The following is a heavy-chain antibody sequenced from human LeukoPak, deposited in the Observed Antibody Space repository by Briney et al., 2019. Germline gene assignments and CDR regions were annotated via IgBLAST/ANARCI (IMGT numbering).Heavy chain of an antibody. CDR1: GFTFSSYA. Sequence: GESLRLSCAASGFTFSSYAMGWVRQAPGKGLEWVSTISSSGGRTYYADPVKGRFTISRDSSKNTIYMQMNSLRAEDTGVYYCGKEGGLYDSGGYFDHWGQGTLVTVSS. D-gene: IGHD3-3*01. J-gene: IGHJ4*02. V-gene: IGHV3-23*01. CDR2: ISSSGGRT. CDR3: GKEGGLYDSGGYFDH.